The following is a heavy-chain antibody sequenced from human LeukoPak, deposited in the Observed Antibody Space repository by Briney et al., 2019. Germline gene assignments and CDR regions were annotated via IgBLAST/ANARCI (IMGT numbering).Heavy chain of an antibody. CDR2: INPNSGGT. D-gene: IGHD6-19*01. J-gene: IGHJ4*02. Sequence: ASVKVSCKASGYTFTGYYMHWVRQAPGQGLEWMGRINPNSGGTNYAQKFQGRVTMTRDTSISTAYKELSRLRSDDTAVYYCARSYLGYSSGWYGNYFDYWGQGTLVTVSS. CDR3: ARSYLGYSSGWYGNYFDY. CDR1: GYTFTGYY. V-gene: IGHV1-2*06.